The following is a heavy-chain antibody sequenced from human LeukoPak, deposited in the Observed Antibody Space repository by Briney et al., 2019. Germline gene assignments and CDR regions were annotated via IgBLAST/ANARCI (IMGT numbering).Heavy chain of an antibody. D-gene: IGHD6-19*01. CDR2: ISYDGSNK. CDR1: GFIFNSYG. Sequence: GGSLRLSCAASGFIFNSYGMHWVRQAPGKGLEWVAVISYDGSNKYYADSVKGRFTISRDNSKNTLYLQMNSLRAEDTAVYYCARDRSSGWYVFLAPDYWGQGTLVTVSS. V-gene: IGHV3-30*19. CDR3: ARDRSSGWYVFLAPDY. J-gene: IGHJ4*02.